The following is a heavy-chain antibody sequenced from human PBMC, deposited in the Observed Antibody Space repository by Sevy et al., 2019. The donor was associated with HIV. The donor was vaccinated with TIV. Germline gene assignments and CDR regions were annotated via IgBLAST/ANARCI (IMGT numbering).Heavy chain of an antibody. CDR3: AKDVY. CDR2: IKEDGSEK. Sequence: GGSLRLSCAASGFTFSTHWMSWVRQAPGKGLEWVANIKEDGSEKYYVDPVKGRFTISRDNDKNSLFLQMNSLRAEDTAVYYCAKDVYWGQGTLVTVSS. J-gene: IGHJ4*02. CDR1: GFTFSTHW. V-gene: IGHV3-7*03.